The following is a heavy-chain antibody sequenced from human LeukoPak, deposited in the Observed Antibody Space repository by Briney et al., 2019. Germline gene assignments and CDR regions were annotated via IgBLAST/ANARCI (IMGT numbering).Heavy chain of an antibody. J-gene: IGHJ4*02. CDR2: IRHDGSNI. CDR1: GFTFSNYA. V-gene: IGHV3-30*02. CDR3: ARDGSPNSGYYAFFDT. D-gene: IGHD1-26*01. Sequence: PGGSLRLSCAASGFTFSNYAMHWVRQAPGKGLEWVAFIRHDGSNIYYADSVKGRFTISRDNTKNSLILQTSSLTVADTGIYYCARDGSPNSGYYAFFDTWGQGTLVTVSS.